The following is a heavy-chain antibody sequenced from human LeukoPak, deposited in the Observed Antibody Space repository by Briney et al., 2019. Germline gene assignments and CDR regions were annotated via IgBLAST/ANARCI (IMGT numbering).Heavy chain of an antibody. J-gene: IGHJ6*04. CDR3: AELGITMIGGV. Sequence: GGSLRLSCAASGFTFSSYAMHWVPHAPGKGLERVALISYDGSNKYYADSVKGRFTISRDNSKNTVYLQMNSLRAEDTAVYYCAELGITMIGGVWGKGTTVTISS. CDR2: ISYDGSNK. D-gene: IGHD3-10*02. V-gene: IGHV3-30*04. CDR1: GFTFSSYA.